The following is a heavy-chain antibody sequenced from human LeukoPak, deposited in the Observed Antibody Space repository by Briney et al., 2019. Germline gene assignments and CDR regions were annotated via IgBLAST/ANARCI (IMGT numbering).Heavy chain of an antibody. V-gene: IGHV3-30*02. Sequence: GGSLRLSCAASGFTFSSYGMHWVRQAPGKGLERMAFIRYDGSNKYYADSVKGRFTISRDNSKNTLYLQMNSLRAEDTAVYYCAKGPSGYYYYMDVWGKGTTVTVSS. CDR3: AKGPSGYYYYMDV. CDR1: GFTFSSYG. J-gene: IGHJ6*03. CDR2: IRYDGSNK.